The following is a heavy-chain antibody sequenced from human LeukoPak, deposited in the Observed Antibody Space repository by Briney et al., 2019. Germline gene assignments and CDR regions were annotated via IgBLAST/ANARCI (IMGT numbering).Heavy chain of an antibody. J-gene: IGHJ4*02. CDR2: INHSGST. CDR1: GGSFSGYY. Sequence: SETLSLTCAVYGGSFSGYYWSWIRQPPGKGLEWIGEINHSGSTNYNPSLKSRVTISVDTSKNQLSLKLSSVAAADTAVYYCARGRVRYFDWLLSRYYFDYWGQGTLVTVSS. D-gene: IGHD3-9*01. V-gene: IGHV4-34*01. CDR3: ARGRVRYFDWLLSRYYFDY.